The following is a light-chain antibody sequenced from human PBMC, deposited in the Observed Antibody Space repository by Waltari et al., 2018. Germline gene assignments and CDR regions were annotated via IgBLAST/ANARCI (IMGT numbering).Light chain of an antibody. J-gene: IGLJ2*01. CDR1: TSNIGNHY. V-gene: IGLV1-51*01. Sequence: SVLTQPPSVSAAPGPKVTSPCFGGTSNIGNHYVSWHHHLLGAAPKRLIYDNDKRPSGLPDRFSASKCGTSATLGITGLRSWGEADYYCTTSDHRLNDVVFGGRTKLSFL. CDR3: TTSDHRLNDVV. CDR2: DND.